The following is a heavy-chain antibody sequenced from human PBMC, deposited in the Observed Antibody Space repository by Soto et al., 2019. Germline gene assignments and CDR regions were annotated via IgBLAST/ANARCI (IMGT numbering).Heavy chain of an antibody. Sequence: SQTLSLTCAISGDSVSSNSAAWNWIRQSPSRGLEWLGRTYYRSKWYNDYAVSVKSRITINPDTSKNQFSLQLNSVTPEDTAVYYCARVVDIVVVPATYGMDVWGQGTTVTVSS. D-gene: IGHD2-2*03. CDR2: TYYRSKWYN. V-gene: IGHV6-1*01. J-gene: IGHJ6*02. CDR3: ARVVDIVVVPATYGMDV. CDR1: GDSVSSNSAA.